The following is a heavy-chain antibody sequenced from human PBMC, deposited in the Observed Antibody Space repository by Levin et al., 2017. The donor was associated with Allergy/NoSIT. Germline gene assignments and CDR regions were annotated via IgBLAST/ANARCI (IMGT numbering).Heavy chain of an antibody. CDR3: ARASTVTTPFDY. J-gene: IGHJ4*02. Sequence: GGSLRLSCKGSGYSFTSYWIGWVRQMPGKGLEWMGIIYPGDSDTRYSPSFQGQVTISADKSISTAYLQWGSLKASDPAMYYCARASTVTTPFDYWGQGTLVTVSS. CDR1: GYSFTSYW. V-gene: IGHV5-51*01. CDR2: IYPGDSDT. D-gene: IGHD4-17*01.